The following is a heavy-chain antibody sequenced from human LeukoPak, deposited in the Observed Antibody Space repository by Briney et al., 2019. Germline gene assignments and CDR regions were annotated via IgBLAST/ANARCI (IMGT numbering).Heavy chain of an antibody. CDR3: ARDYGDYSGVFDY. CDR1: GGSISSYY. CDR2: IYYSGST. V-gene: IGHV4-59*01. Sequence: SETLSLTCTVSGGSISSYYWSWIRQPPGKGLEWIGYIYYSGSTNYNPSLTSRVTISVDTSKTQFSLKLSSVTAADTAVYYCARDYGDYSGVFDYWGQGTLVTVSS. J-gene: IGHJ4*02. D-gene: IGHD4-17*01.